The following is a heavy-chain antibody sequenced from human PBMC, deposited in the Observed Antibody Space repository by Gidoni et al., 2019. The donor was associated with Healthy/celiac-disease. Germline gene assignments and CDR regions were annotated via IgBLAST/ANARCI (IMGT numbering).Heavy chain of an antibody. J-gene: IGHJ6*02. CDR2: IYYSGST. CDR3: ARHRAGYSYGYDYYYGMDV. D-gene: IGHD5-18*01. CDR1: GGSISSSSSY. Sequence: QLQLQESGPGLVKPSETLSLTCTVSGGSISSSSSYWGWIRQPPGKGLEWIGSIYYSGSTYYNPSLKSRVTISVDTSKNQFSLKLSSVTAADTAVYYCARHRAGYSYGYDYYYGMDVWGQGTTVTVSS. V-gene: IGHV4-39*01.